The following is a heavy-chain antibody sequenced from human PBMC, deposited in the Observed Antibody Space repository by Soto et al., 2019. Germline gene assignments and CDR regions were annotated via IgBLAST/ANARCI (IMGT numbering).Heavy chain of an antibody. Sequence: SETLSLTCTVSGGSISSGGYYWSWIRQHPGKGLEWIGYIYYSGSTYYNPSLKSRVTISVDTSKNQFSPKLSSVTAADTAVYYCASYGSRRYDFWSGYFDYCGQGPLVTVYS. J-gene: IGHJ4*02. D-gene: IGHD3-3*01. V-gene: IGHV4-31*03. CDR3: ASYGSRRYDFWSGYFDY. CDR1: GGSISSGGYY. CDR2: IYYSGST.